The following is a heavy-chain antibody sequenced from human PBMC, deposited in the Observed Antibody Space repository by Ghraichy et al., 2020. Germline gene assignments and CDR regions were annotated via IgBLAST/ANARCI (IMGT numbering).Heavy chain of an antibody. Sequence: SQTLSLTCAVSGGSFSGPYWSWVRQPPGKGLEWIGEIIHTGSSNSNPSLTSRVTMSVDTSKNQFSLNLTSVTAADTAVYCCARGGVGYCTSTTCYRYYFGMDVWGQGTTVTVSS. CDR3: ARGGVGYCTSTTCYRYYFGMDV. CDR1: GGSFSGPY. CDR2: IIHTGSS. V-gene: IGHV4-34*01. J-gene: IGHJ6*02. D-gene: IGHD2-2*02.